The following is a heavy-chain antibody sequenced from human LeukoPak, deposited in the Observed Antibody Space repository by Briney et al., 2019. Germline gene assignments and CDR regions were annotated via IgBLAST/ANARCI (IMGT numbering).Heavy chain of an antibody. D-gene: IGHD1-26*01. Sequence: GGSLRLSCAASGFTFSSYAMSWVRQAPGKGLEWVSAISGSGGSTYYADSVKGRFTISRDNSKNTLYLQMNSLRAEDTAVYYCAKGREVGATTGYYFDYWGQGTLVTVPS. V-gene: IGHV3-23*01. CDR3: AKGREVGATTGYYFDY. CDR2: ISGSGGST. CDR1: GFTFSSYA. J-gene: IGHJ4*02.